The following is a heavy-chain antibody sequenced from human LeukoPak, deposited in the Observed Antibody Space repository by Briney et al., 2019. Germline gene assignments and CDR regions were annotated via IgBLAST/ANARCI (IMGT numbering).Heavy chain of an antibody. D-gene: IGHD1-26*01. Sequence: PMASVKVSCKASGGTFSSYAISWVRQAPGQGLEWMGRIIPILGIANYAQKFQGRVTMTTDTSTSTAYMELRSLRSDDTAVYYCARVPSGSPEKKNDAFDIWGQGTMVTVSS. CDR1: GGTFSSYA. V-gene: IGHV1-69*04. J-gene: IGHJ3*02. CDR3: ARVPSGSPEKKNDAFDI. CDR2: IIPILGIA.